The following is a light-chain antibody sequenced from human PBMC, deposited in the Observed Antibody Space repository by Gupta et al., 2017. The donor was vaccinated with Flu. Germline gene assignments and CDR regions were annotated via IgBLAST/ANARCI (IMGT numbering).Light chain of an antibody. CDR2: WAS. V-gene: IGKV4-1*01. CDR3: QQYYSTPPA. Sequence: NCKSSQSVLYSSNNKNYLAWYQQKPGQPPKLLIYWASTRESGVPDRFSGSGSGTDFTLTISSLQAEDVAVYYCQQYYSTPPAFGPGTKVDIK. J-gene: IGKJ3*01. CDR1: QSVLYSSNNKNY.